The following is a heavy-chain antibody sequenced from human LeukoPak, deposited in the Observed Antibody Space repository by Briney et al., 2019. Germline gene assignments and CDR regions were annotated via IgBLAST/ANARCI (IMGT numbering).Heavy chain of an antibody. V-gene: IGHV3-48*04. J-gene: IGHJ1*01. CDR1: GFTFINYG. CDR3: ARENRDSNGWS. CDR2: INSGGNTI. Sequence: QTGGSLRLSCAASGFTFINYGMTWVRQAPGKGLEWVSYINSGGNTIHYAGSVKGRFTISRDNARNSLYLQMNSLRVEDTAFYYCARENRDSNGWSWGQGTLVTVSS. D-gene: IGHD6-19*01.